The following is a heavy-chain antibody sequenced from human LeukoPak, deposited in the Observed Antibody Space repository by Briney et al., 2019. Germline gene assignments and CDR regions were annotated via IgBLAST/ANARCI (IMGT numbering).Heavy chain of an antibody. D-gene: IGHD3-22*01. CDR3: ARERRTVTMIDY. Sequence: KPSETLSLTCTVSGGSISSYYWSWIRQPPGKGLEWIGYIYTSGSTYYNPSLKSRVTISVDTSKNQFSLKLSSVTAADTAVYYCARERRTVTMIDYWGQGTLVTVSS. CDR2: IYTSGST. CDR1: GGSISSYY. J-gene: IGHJ4*02. V-gene: IGHV4-4*09.